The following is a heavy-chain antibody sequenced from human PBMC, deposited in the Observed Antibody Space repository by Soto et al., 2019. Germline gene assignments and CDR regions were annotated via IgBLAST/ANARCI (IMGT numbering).Heavy chain of an antibody. CDR2: IIPILVTA. D-gene: IGHD3-22*01. Sequence: ASVKVSCKASGGTFNNYAISWVRQAPGQGLEWMGGIIPILVTANYAQKFQGRVTITADESTSTAYMELRSLRSEDTAVYYCARGVHYDSSGYYYFYWGQGTLVTVSS. J-gene: IGHJ4*02. CDR3: ARGVHYDSSGYYYFY. V-gene: IGHV1-69*13. CDR1: GGTFNNYA.